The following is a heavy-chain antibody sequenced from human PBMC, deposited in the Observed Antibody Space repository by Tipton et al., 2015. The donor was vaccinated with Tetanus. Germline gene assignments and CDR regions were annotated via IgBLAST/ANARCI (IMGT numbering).Heavy chain of an antibody. Sequence: SLRLSCATSGFAFKSYTLNWVRQAPGKGLEWVATINSRSTSIYYAESVKGRFTVSRDNSKNSLSLQMNSLRVEDTAFYYCAKARGYSFVEGSMDVWGQGTTVTVSS. CDR1: GFAFKSYT. D-gene: IGHD2-21*01. J-gene: IGHJ6*02. CDR3: AKARGYSFVEGSMDV. CDR2: INSRSTSI. V-gene: IGHV3-21*04.